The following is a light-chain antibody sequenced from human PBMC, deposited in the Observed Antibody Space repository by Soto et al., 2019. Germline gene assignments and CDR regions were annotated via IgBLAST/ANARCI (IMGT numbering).Light chain of an antibody. V-gene: IGKV1-5*01. J-gene: IGKJ1*01. CDR2: DAS. CDR1: QSISSW. CDR3: QQYNSYSGT. Sequence: DIQMTQSPSNLSASVGDRVTITCRASQSISSWLAWYQQKPGKAPKLLIYDASSLESGVPSRFSGSGSGTEFTITISSLQPDDFATYYCQQYNSYSGTFGQGTKVEIK.